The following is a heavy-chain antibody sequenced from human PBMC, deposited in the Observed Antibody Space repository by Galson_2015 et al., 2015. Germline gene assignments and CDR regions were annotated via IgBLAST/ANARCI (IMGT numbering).Heavy chain of an antibody. CDR2: ISGSGGST. Sequence: SLRLSCAASGFTFSSYAMSWVRQAPGKGLEWVSAISGSGGSTYYADSVRGRFTISRDNSKNTLYLQMNSLRAEDTAVYYCAKRQAMGSALQLSIFDYWGQGTLVTVSS. D-gene: IGHD4-11*01. V-gene: IGHV3-23*01. J-gene: IGHJ4*02. CDR1: GFTFSSYA. CDR3: AKRQAMGSALQLSIFDY.